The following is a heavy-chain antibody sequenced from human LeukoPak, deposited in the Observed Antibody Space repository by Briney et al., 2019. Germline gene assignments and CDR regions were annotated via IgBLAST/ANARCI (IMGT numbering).Heavy chain of an antibody. CDR1: GGSFSGYY. J-gene: IGHJ4*02. CDR2: INHSGST. Sequence: KPSETPSLTCAVYGGSFSGYYWSWIRQPPGKGLEWIGEINHSGSTNYNPSLKSRVTISVDTSKNQFSLKLSSVTAADTAVYYCARVSPNLRFDYWGQGTLVTVSS. CDR3: ARVSPNLRFDY. D-gene: IGHD1-7*01. V-gene: IGHV4-34*01.